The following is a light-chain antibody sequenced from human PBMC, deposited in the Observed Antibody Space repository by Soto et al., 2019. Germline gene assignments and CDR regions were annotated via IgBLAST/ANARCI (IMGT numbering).Light chain of an antibody. CDR2: GAS. CDR3: QQYNNWPPMYT. CDR1: QSVSSN. Sequence: EIVMTQSPATLSVSPGERATLSCRASQSVSSNLAWYQQKPGQAPRLLIYGASTRATGIPARFSGSGSGTEFTLTISXLQSXDFXXYYCQQYNNWPPMYTFGQGTKLEIK. J-gene: IGKJ2*01. V-gene: IGKV3-15*01.